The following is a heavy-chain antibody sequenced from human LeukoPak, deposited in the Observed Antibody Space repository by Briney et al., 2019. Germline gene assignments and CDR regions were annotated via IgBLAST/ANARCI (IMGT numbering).Heavy chain of an antibody. CDR2: INTNTGNP. CDR1: GYTFTSYA. CDR3: ASGITMVRGHLGDY. Sequence: ASVKVSCKASGYTFTSYAMNWVRQAPGQGLEWMGWINTNTGNPTYAQGFTGRFVFSLDTSVSTAYLQISSLKAEDTAVYYCASGITMVRGHLGDYWGQGTLVTVSS. D-gene: IGHD3-10*01. J-gene: IGHJ4*02. V-gene: IGHV7-4-1*02.